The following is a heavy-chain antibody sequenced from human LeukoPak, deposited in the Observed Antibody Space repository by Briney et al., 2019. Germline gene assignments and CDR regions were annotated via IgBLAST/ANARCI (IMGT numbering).Heavy chain of an antibody. CDR3: ARAVGGDGSGSL. J-gene: IGHJ4*02. Sequence: SSETLSLTCTVSGGSISSYYWNWIRQPPGKGLEWIGYIYYRVTSDYNPSLKSRVTMSVDMSTRQISLKLSSVTAADTAVYYCARAVGGDGSGSLWGPGTLVTVSS. V-gene: IGHV4-59*01. D-gene: IGHD3-10*01. CDR2: IYYRVTS. CDR1: GGSISSYY.